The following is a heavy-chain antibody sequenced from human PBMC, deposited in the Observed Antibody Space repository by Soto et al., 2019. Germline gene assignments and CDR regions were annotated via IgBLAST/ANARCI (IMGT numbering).Heavy chain of an antibody. D-gene: IGHD3-22*01. CDR3: ARDPMYFYDSSGYYDC. CDR1: GFAFSSYW. J-gene: IGHJ4*02. Sequence: PGGSLRLSCAASGFAFSSYWMHWVRQAPGKGLVWVSRINSDGSSTTYADSVKGRFTISRDNAKNTLYLQMNSLRAEDTAVYYCARDPMYFYDSSGYYDCWGQGTLVTVSS. CDR2: INSDGSST. V-gene: IGHV3-74*01.